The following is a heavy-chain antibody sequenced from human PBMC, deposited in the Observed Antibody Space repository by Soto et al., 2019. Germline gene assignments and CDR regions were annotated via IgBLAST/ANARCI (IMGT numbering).Heavy chain of an antibody. CDR3: ARDTKSGSYSLDY. V-gene: IGHV3-11*06. D-gene: IGHD1-26*01. CDR2: ISSSSSYT. CDR1: GFTFSDYY. J-gene: IGHJ4*02. Sequence: GGSVRLSCAASGFTFSDYYMSWIRQAPGKGLEWVSYISSSSSYTNYADSVKGRFTISRDNAKNSLYLQMNSLRAEDMAVYYCARDTKSGSYSLDYWGQGTLVTVSS.